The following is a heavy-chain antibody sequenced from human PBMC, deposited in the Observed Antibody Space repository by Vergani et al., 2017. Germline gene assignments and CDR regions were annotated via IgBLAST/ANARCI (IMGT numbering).Heavy chain of an antibody. CDR2: ISGSGGST. Sequence: EVQLLESGGGLVQPGGSLRLSCAASGFTFSSYAMSWVRQAPGKGLEWVSAISGSGGSTYYADSVKGRLTISRDNSKNTLYLQMNSLRAEDTAVYYCAKGLIVVVPAADNWFDPWGQGTLVTVSS. CDR1: GFTFSSYA. J-gene: IGHJ5*02. D-gene: IGHD2-2*01. CDR3: AKGLIVVVPAADNWFDP. V-gene: IGHV3-23*01.